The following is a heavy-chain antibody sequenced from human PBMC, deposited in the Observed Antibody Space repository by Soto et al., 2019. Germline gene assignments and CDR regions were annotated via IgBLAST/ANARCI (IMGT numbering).Heavy chain of an antibody. CDR3: ARAGDSSGYFYYFDY. J-gene: IGHJ4*02. V-gene: IGHV1-3*01. CDR1: GYTLTSYA. Sequence: ASVKVSCKASGYTLTSYAMHWVRQAPGQRLEWMGWIDAGNGNTKYSQKFQGRVTFTRDTSASTAYMELSSLRSEDTAVYYCARAGDSSGYFYYFDYWGQGTLVTVSS. D-gene: IGHD3-22*01. CDR2: IDAGNGNT.